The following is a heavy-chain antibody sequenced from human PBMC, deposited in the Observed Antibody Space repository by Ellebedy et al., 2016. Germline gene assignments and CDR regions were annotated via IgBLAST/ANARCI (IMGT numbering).Heavy chain of an antibody. J-gene: IGHJ4*02. CDR3: AGTYCSSTSCYGSFVVY. CDR2: INHSGST. V-gene: IGHV4-34*01. Sequence: SETLSLTXAVYGGSFSGYYWSWIRQPPGKGLEWIGEINHSGSTNYNPSLKSRVTISVDTSKNQFSLKLSSVTAADTAVYYCAGTYCSSTSCYGSFVVYWGQGTLVTVSS. CDR1: GGSFSGYY. D-gene: IGHD2-2*01.